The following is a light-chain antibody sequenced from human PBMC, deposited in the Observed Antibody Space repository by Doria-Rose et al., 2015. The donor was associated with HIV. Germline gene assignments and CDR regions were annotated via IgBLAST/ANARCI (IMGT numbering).Light chain of an antibody. Sequence: DIVMTRTPGTLSLSPGERATLSCRASQSFSSTYLAWYQQKPGQAPSLLIYDGSTRATGIPDRFSASGSGTDFTLTINGLEPEDFALYYCHQYGTSWTFGQGTKVEI. CDR1: QSFSSTY. J-gene: IGKJ1*01. CDR2: DGS. CDR3: HQYGTSWT. V-gene: IGKV3-20*01.